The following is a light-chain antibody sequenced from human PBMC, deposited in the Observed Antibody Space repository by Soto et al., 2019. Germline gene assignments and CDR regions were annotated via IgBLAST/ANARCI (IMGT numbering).Light chain of an antibody. Sequence: QSALTQPRSVSGSPGQSVTISCTGTSGDVGGYNYVSWYQQHPDKAPKLMIYEVSNWPSGVSNRFSGSKSGNTASLTISGLQAEDEADYYCCSYAGSYSWVFGGGTKLTVL. CDR1: SGDVGGYNY. V-gene: IGLV2-11*01. J-gene: IGLJ3*02. CDR3: CSYAGSYSWV. CDR2: EVS.